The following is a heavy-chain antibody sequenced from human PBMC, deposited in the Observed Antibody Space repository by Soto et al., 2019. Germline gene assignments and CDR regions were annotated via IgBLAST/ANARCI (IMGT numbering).Heavy chain of an antibody. D-gene: IGHD7-27*01. Sequence: QVQLVQSGAEVKKPGASVKVSCKASGYTFTSDDITWVRQATGQGFEWMGWMNPNSGNTGYAQKFQGRVTMTRDTSITTAYMELSSLTSEDTAVYYCSTSPRNWGFDYWGQGTLVTVSS. V-gene: IGHV1-8*01. CDR3: STSPRNWGFDY. J-gene: IGHJ4*02. CDR2: MNPNSGNT. CDR1: GYTFTSDD.